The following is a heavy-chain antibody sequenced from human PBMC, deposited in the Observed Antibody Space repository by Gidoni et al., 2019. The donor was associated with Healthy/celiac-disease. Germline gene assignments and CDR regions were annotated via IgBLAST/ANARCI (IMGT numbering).Heavy chain of an antibody. CDR1: GYTFTSYY. D-gene: IGHD5-12*01. V-gene: IGHV1-46*01. CDR3: ARDPPLVEMATNDAFDI. J-gene: IGHJ3*02. CDR2: INPSGGST. Sequence: QVQLVQSGAEVKKPGASVKVSCKASGYTFTSYYMHWVRQAPGQGLEWMGIINPSGGSTSYAQKFQGRVTMTRDTSTSTVYMELSSLRSEDTAVYYCARDPPLVEMATNDAFDIWGQGTMVTVSS.